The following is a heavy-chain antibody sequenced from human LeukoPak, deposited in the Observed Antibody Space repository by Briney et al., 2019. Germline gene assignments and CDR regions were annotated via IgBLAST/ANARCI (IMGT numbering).Heavy chain of an antibody. D-gene: IGHD4-17*01. J-gene: IGHJ5*02. V-gene: IGHV1-2*02. Sequence: ASVKVSCTASGHTFTGRYLHWVRQAPGQGLEWMGWINPNSGGTNSAQKFQGRVTMTRDTSISTAYMELSMLRYDDTAVYYCTKGYGDYSDWFDPWGQGTLVTVSS. CDR3: TKGYGDYSDWFDP. CDR1: GHTFTGRY. CDR2: INPNSGGT.